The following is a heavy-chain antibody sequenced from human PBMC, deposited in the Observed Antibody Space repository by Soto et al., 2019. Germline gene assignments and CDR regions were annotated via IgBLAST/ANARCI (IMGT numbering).Heavy chain of an antibody. Sequence: EVQLLESGGGLVQPGGSLRLSCAASGFSFSTYAMSWVRQAPGKGLEWVSTVGRSSTFYADSVRGRFTISRDNSNHALFLQMNSLRADATALYSCAKGILVEPPGTRAFAIWGQGTMVVVSS. D-gene: IGHD6-13*01. CDR3: AKGILVEPPGTRAFAI. CDR1: GFSFSTYA. V-gene: IGHV3-23*01. J-gene: IGHJ3*02. CDR2: VGRSST.